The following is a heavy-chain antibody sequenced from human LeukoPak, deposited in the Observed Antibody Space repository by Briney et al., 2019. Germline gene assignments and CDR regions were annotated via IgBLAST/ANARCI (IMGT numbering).Heavy chain of an antibody. V-gene: IGHV5-51*01. Sequence: PGESLKISGKGSGYSFASYWIGWVRQLPGKGLELVGIIYPGDSDTSYSPSFQGQVTISADKSISTAYLQWSSLKASDTAMYYCARGNYYDSSGYFDYWGQATLVTVSS. D-gene: IGHD3-22*01. J-gene: IGHJ4*01. CDR3: ARGNYYDSSGYFDY. CDR2: IYPGDSDT. CDR1: GYSFASYW.